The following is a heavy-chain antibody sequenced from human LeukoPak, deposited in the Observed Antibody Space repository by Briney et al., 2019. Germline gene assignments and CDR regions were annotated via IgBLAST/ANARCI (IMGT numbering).Heavy chain of an antibody. CDR2: MNPNSGNT. CDR1: GYTFTSYG. J-gene: IGHJ4*02. Sequence: ASVKVSCTASGYTFTSYGINWVRQATGQGLEWMGWMNPNSGNTGYAQKFQGRVTMTRNTSISTAYMELSSLRSEDTAVYYCAIRPVRYFDWLIPGGYFDYWGQGTLVTVSS. V-gene: IGHV1-8*02. D-gene: IGHD3-9*01. CDR3: AIRPVRYFDWLIPGGYFDY.